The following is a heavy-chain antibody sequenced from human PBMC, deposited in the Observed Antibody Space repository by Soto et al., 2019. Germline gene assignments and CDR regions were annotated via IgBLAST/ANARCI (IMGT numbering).Heavy chain of an antibody. CDR1: GFPFSSYA. Sequence: GGSLRLSCAASGFPFSSYAMSWVRQAPGKGLEWVSSIDFRGRRTYYADSVKGRFSISRDNSENTLYLQLNSLRADDTAVYFCAQSRVLFNLVRGVSFDYWGQGTLVTVSS. D-gene: IGHD3-10*01. CDR3: AQSRVLFNLVRGVSFDY. V-gene: IGHV3-23*01. J-gene: IGHJ4*02. CDR2: IDFRGRRT.